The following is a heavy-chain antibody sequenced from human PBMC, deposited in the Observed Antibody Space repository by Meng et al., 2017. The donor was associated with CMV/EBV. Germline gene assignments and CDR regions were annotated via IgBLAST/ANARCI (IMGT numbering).Heavy chain of an antibody. CDR1: GGSVSSGSYY. D-gene: IGHD3-3*01. Sequence: SETLSLTCTVSGGSVSSGSYYWSWIRQPPGKGLEWIGYIYYSGSTNYNPSLKSRVTISVDTSKNQFSLKLSSVTAADTAVYYCARDRVTIFGVVGWFDPWGQGTLVTVSS. CDR3: ARDRVTIFGVVGWFDP. J-gene: IGHJ5*02. V-gene: IGHV4-61*01. CDR2: IYYSGST.